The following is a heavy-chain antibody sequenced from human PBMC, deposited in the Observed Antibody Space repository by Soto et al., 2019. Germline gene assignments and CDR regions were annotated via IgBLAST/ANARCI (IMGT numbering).Heavy chain of an antibody. Sequence: SQTLSLTCAISGDSISNNSAAWNWIRQTPSRGLEWLGRTYYRSKWRNDYAISVKGRVSINADTSKNQLSLQLTSVTPDDTASYSCARAEIEWKDFSYYYYAMAAWGRGPTVTVS. CDR3: ARAEIEWKDFSYYYYAMAA. CDR2: TYYRSKWRN. D-gene: IGHD3-3*01. J-gene: IGHJ6*02. V-gene: IGHV6-1*01. CDR1: GDSISNNSAA.